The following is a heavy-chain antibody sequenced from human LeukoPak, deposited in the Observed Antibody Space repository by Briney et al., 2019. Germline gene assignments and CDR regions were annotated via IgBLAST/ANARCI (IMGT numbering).Heavy chain of an antibody. CDR2: LSGSGGGT. V-gene: IGHV3-23*01. CDR3: AKRGVVIRVFLVGFHKEAYYFDS. CDR1: GLTLSSYG. J-gene: IGHJ4*02. D-gene: IGHD3-10*01. Sequence: GGSLRLSCAVSGLTLSSYGMSWVRQAPGKGLEWVAGLSGSGGGTNYADSVQGRFTISRDNPKNTLYLQMNSLRAEDTAVYFCAKRGVVIRVFLVGFHKEAYYFDSWGQGALVTVSS.